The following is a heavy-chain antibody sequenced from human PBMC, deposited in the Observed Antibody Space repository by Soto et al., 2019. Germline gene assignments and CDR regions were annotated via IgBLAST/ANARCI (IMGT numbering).Heavy chain of an antibody. CDR2: IFHSGSI. Sequence: QVLLQESGPGLVRPSQTLSLTCVVSSGSITSGGFYWHWVRQRPGEGLEWIGYIFHSGSIYYNPSLRSRVSMSWDTSNDQFSLNLSSVAAADTAVYFCARGGSGDNWFDPWGQGTLVTVSS. J-gene: IGHJ5*02. V-gene: IGHV4-31*02. CDR1: SGSITSGGFY. CDR3: ARGGSGDNWFDP. D-gene: IGHD2-15*01.